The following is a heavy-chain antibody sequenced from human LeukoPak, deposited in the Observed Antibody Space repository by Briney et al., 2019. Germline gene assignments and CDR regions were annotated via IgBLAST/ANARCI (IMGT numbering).Heavy chain of an antibody. D-gene: IGHD3-22*01. CDR2: INPSGGST. V-gene: IGHV1-46*01. CDR3: ARVRDDSSGYYYRGISDY. J-gene: IGHJ4*02. Sequence: ASVKVSCKASGYTFTSYYMHWVRQAPGQGLEWTGIINPSGGSTSYAQKFQGRVTMTRDTSTSTVYMELSSLRSEDTAVYYCARVRDDSSGYYYRGISDYWGQGTLVTVSS. CDR1: GYTFTSYY.